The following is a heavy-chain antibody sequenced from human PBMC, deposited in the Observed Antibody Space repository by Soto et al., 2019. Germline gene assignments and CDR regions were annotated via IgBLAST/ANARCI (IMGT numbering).Heavy chain of an antibody. CDR1: GGTFSSYA. D-gene: IGHD3-9*01. V-gene: IGHV1-69*13. J-gene: IGHJ4*02. CDR2: IIPIFGTA. Sequence: EASVKVSCKASGGTFSSYAISWVRQAPGQGLEWMGGIIPIFGTANYAQRFQGRVTITADESTSTAYMELSSLRVEDTAIYYCARIPHRYDALTGPGYWGQGALVTVPQ. CDR3: ARIPHRYDALTGPGY.